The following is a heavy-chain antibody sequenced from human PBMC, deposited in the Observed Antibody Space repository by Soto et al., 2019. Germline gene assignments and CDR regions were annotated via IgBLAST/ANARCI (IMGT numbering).Heavy chain of an antibody. CDR3: ARKDGWFGTYGMDV. CDR1: GFTFTSYG. CDR2: INAHNGNT. J-gene: IGHJ6*02. Sequence: QVQLVQSGSELKKPGASVKVSCKASGFTFTSYGISWVRQAPGQGLEWMGWINAHNGNTHYAQKFQGRVTMTTDTPTSTAYMELRSLRSDDTAVYYCARKDGWFGTYGMDVWGQGTTVAVSS. V-gene: IGHV1-18*01. D-gene: IGHD3-10*01.